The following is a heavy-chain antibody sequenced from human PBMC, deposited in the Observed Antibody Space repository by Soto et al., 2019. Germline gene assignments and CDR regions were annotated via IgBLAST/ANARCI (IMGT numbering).Heavy chain of an antibody. CDR2: VNSDGSST. Sequence: EVQLVESGGGLVQPGGSLRLSCAASGFTFSTYWMHWVRQAPGKGLVWVSRVNSDGSSTTYADSVKGRFTISRDNAKNTLYLQMNSLRVEATAVYHCAKADYRARGAFDIWGQGTMVTVPS. D-gene: IGHD4-4*01. CDR3: AKADYRARGAFDI. J-gene: IGHJ3*02. V-gene: IGHV3-74*01. CDR1: GFTFSTYW.